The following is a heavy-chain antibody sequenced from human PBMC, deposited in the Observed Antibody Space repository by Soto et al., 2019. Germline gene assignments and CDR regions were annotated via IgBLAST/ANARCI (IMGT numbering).Heavy chain of an antibody. V-gene: IGHV4-39*01. CDR3: ARLSRGEWLVRY. CDR1: GGSISSSSYY. D-gene: IGHD6-19*01. Sequence: QQQLQESGPGLVKPSETLSLTCTVSGGSISSSSYYWGWIRQPPGKGLEWIGSIYYSGSTYYNPSLKSRVTISVDTSKNQFSLKLSSVTAADTAVYYCARLSRGEWLVRYWGQGTLVTVSS. J-gene: IGHJ4*02. CDR2: IYYSGST.